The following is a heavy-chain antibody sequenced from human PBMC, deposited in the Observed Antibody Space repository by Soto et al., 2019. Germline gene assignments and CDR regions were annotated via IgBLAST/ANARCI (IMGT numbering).Heavy chain of an antibody. D-gene: IGHD3-9*01. Sequence: QLLESGGGLVQPGGSLRLSCAASGFTFSIYSMNWVRQAPGKGLEWVSLISGSGGSTHYADSVEGRFTISRDNSKNTLYMEMVSLRADDTAVYYCAKVVKYDVLTGYYKGPDYYGMDVWGQGTTVTVSS. J-gene: IGHJ6*02. CDR1: GFTFSIYS. CDR3: AKVVKYDVLTGYYKGPDYYGMDV. V-gene: IGHV3-23*01. CDR2: ISGSGGST.